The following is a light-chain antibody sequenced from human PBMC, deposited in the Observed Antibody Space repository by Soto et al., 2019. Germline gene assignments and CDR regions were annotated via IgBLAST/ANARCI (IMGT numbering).Light chain of an antibody. CDR1: QSLVYSDGITY. CDR3: MQATHWPLT. V-gene: IGKV2-30*01. Sequence: DVVMTQSPLSLPVTLGQPASISCRSSQSLVYSDGITYLNWFQQRPGQSPRRLIYKVFNRDSGVPDRFSGSGSGTDVTLKISRVEADDVGTYYCMQATHWPLTFGGGTKVEIK. J-gene: IGKJ4*01. CDR2: KVF.